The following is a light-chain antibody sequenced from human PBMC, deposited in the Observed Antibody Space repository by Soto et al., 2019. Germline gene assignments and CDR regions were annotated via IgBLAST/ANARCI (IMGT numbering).Light chain of an antibody. CDR2: DVN. CDR1: SSNVGGYNY. V-gene: IGLV2-11*01. CDR3: CSYAGSYSWV. J-gene: IGLJ2*01. Sequence: QSVLTQPRSVSGSPGQSVTISCTGTSSNVGGYNYVSWYQQHPGKVPKLMIYDVNKRPSGVPDRFSGSKSGNTASLTISGLQADDEADYYCCSYAGSYSWVFGGGTKLTVL.